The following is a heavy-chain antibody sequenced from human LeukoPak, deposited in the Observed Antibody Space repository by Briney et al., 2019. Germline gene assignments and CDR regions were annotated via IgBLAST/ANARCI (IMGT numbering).Heavy chain of an antibody. CDR3: ARDETSP. V-gene: IGHV3-30-3*01. J-gene: IGHJ5*02. CDR2: ISYDGSSK. CDR1: GFTFSSYA. Sequence: GGSLRLSCAASGFTFSSYAMHWVRQAPGKGLEWVAVISYDGSSKYYADSVKGRFTISRDNSKNTLYLQMNSLRAEDTAVYYCARDETSPWGQGTLVTVSS.